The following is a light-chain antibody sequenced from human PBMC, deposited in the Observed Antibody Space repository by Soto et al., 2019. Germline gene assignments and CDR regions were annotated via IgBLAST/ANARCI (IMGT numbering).Light chain of an antibody. Sequence: QSVLNQPASVSGSPGQSITISCTGTSSDVGGYNYVSWYQQHPGKAPKLMIYDVTNRPSGVSDRFSGSKSGYTASLTISGLQAEDEADYYCSSYTTSSTYVFGTGTKVTVL. CDR2: DVT. V-gene: IGLV2-14*03. CDR1: SSDVGGYNY. CDR3: SSYTTSSTYV. J-gene: IGLJ1*01.